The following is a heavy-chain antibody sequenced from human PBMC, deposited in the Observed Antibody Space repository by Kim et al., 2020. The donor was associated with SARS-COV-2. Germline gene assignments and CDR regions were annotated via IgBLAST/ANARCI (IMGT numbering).Heavy chain of an antibody. V-gene: IGHV5-10-1*01. D-gene: IGHD2-2*01. J-gene: IGHJ6*02. CDR2: IDPSDSYT. CDR3: ARPYCSSTSCYHGMDV. CDR1: GYSFTSYW. Sequence: GESLKISCKGSGYSFTSYWISWVRQMPGKGLEWMGRIDPSDSYTNYSPSFQGHVTISADKSISTAYLQWSSLKASDTAMYYCARPYCSSTSCYHGMDVWGQGTTVTVSS.